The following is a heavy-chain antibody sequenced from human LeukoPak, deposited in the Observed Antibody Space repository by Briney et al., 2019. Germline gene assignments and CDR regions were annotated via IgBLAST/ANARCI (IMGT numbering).Heavy chain of an antibody. D-gene: IGHD1-1*01. CDR2: INHSGST. CDR3: ARGIDPVQLERRLFVY. Sequence: SETLSLTCAVYGGSFSGYYWRWIRQPPGKGLEWIGEINHSGSTNYNPSLKSRVTISVDTSKNQFSLKLSSVTAADTAVYYCARGIDPVQLERRLFVYWGQGTLVTVSS. V-gene: IGHV4-34*01. J-gene: IGHJ4*02. CDR1: GGSFSGYY.